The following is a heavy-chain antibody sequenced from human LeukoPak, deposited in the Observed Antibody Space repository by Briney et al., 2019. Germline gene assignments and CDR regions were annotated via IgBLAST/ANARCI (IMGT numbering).Heavy chain of an antibody. CDR1: GGTFSNFA. V-gene: IGHV1-69*10. CDR2: FSPMLGIT. D-gene: IGHD6-13*01. J-gene: IGHJ5*02. CDR3: AKINSWFRGWFDP. Sequence: ASVKVSCKASGGTFSNFAVAWVRQAPGQGLEWMGRFSPMLGITNYAQKFQGRVSITADKSTTTTYMELSSLRSEDTAVYYCAKINSWFRGWFDPWGQGTLVTVSS.